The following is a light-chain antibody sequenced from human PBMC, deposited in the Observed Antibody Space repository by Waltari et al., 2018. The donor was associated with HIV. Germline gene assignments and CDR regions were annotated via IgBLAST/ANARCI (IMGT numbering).Light chain of an antibody. CDR3: AAWEDSLNGQVV. Sequence: QSVLTQPPSASGTPGQRVTISCSGSSSNLGTNTVSWYQQVPGTSPNLLIYNNNQRPSGVPDRFSGSKSGTSASLAITGLQSEDEADYHCAAWEDSLNGQVVFGGGTKLTVL. CDR1: SSNLGTNT. V-gene: IGLV1-44*01. J-gene: IGLJ3*02. CDR2: NNN.